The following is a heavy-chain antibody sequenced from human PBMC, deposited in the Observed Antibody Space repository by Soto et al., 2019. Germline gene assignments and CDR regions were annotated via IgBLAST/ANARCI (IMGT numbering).Heavy chain of an antibody. D-gene: IGHD3-10*01. J-gene: IGHJ4*02. CDR2: ISGSGGST. CDR3: AKGPVLLWFGESLY. Sequence: GGSLRLSCAASGFTFSSYAMSWVRQAPGKGLEWVSAISGSGGSTYYADSVKGRFTISRDNSKNTLYLQMNSLRAEDTAVYYCAKGPVLLWFGESLYWGQGTLVTVSS. CDR1: GFTFSSYA. V-gene: IGHV3-23*01.